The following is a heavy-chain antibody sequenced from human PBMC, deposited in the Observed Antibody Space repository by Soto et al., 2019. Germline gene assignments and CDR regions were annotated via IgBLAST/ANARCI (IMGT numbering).Heavy chain of an antibody. CDR2: INHSGST. Sequence: SETLSLTCAVYGGSFSGYYWSWIRQPPGKGLEWIGEINHSGSTNYNPSLKSRVTISVDTSKNQFSLKLSSVTAADMAVYYCARGSDFWSGYYSWWFDPWGQGTLVTVSS. J-gene: IGHJ5*02. V-gene: IGHV4-34*01. CDR1: GGSFSGYY. CDR3: ARGSDFWSGYYSWWFDP. D-gene: IGHD3-3*01.